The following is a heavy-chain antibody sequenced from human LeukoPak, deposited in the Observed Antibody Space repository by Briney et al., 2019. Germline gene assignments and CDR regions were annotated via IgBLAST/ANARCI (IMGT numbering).Heavy chain of an antibody. D-gene: IGHD6-25*01. CDR2: VGSDGINT. V-gene: IGHV3-33*03. J-gene: IGHJ4*02. CDR3: AKGLAAGSQYFDY. Sequence: AGGSLRLSCAASGFGFSNHGMHWVRQAPGKGLEWVSAVGSDGINTAYADSVKGRFTISRDNSKNTLYLQLSSLRAEDTAVYYCAKGLAAGSQYFDYWGQGTLVTVSS. CDR1: GFGFSNHG.